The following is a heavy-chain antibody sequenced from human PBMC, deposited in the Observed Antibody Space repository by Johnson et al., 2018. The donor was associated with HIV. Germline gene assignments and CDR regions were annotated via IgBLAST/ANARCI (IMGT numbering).Heavy chain of an antibody. J-gene: IGHJ3*01. Sequence: VQLVESGGGLVQPGGSLRLSCAASGFTFSSCDMHWVRQATGKGLEWVSAIATAGDTYYPGAVKGRCTIIRENAKNSMYLQMNSLRAEDTAVYFCARVNSANEVLCRCEPHPRGAFDYRGQGKMVTVS. CDR2: IATAGDT. CDR3: ARVNSANEVLCRCEPHPRGAFDY. CDR1: GFTFSSCD. D-gene: IGHD2/OR15-2a*01. V-gene: IGHV3-13*01.